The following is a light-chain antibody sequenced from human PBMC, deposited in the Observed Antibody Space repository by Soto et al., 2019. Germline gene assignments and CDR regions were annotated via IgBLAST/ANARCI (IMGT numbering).Light chain of an antibody. Sequence: QSALTQPASVSGSPGQSITISCTGTSTDVGRYNYVSWHQQHPGKAPKLMVYDVSNRPSWVSNRFSGSKSGITASLTISGLQAEDEADYYCTSYTSHSTYVFGTGTTVTVL. V-gene: IGLV2-14*01. J-gene: IGLJ1*01. CDR1: STDVGRYNY. CDR2: DVS. CDR3: TSYTSHSTYV.